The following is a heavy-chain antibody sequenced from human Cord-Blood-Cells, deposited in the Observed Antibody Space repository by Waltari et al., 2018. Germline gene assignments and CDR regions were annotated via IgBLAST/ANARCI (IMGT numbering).Heavy chain of an antibody. D-gene: IGHD3-22*01. V-gene: IGHV4-39*01. CDR2: IYYVGST. Sequence: QLQLQESGPGLVKPSETLSLTCTVSGGPISSSSYYWGSIRPPPGTGPELIGSIYYVGSTYYNPSLKSRVTISVDTSKNQFSLKLSSVTAADTAVYYCARHGSGKIYDSSGYYYFDYWGQGTLVTVSS. CDR1: GGPISSSSYY. J-gene: IGHJ4*02. CDR3: ARHGSGKIYDSSGYYYFDY.